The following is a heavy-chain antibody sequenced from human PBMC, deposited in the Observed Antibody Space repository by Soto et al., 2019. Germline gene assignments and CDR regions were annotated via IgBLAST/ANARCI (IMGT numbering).Heavy chain of an antibody. D-gene: IGHD3-3*01. V-gene: IGHV4-59*01. J-gene: IGHJ6*02. CDR1: GGSISSNY. Sequence: SETLSLTCIASGGSISSNYRSWIRQPPGKGLEWIGYIYYTGSTNFNPSLKNRVIISVDTSKNQFSLKLSSVTAADTAVYYCARSYPNTIFGVVPSRGMDVWGQGTTVTVSS. CDR2: IYYTGST. CDR3: ARSYPNTIFGVVPSRGMDV.